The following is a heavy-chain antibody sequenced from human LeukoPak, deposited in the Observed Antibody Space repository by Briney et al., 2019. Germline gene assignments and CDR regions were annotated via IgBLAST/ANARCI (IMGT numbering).Heavy chain of an antibody. CDR3: LRWSDY. V-gene: IGHV3-64*01. Sequence: PGGSLRLSCAASGFDFSSHGMNWVRQAPGKGLEYVSAISSSGDSRFYANSVKGRFTISRDNSKNTLYLQMGSLRADDMAVYYCLRWSDYWGQGTLVTVSS. CDR2: ISSSGDSR. D-gene: IGHD4-23*01. J-gene: IGHJ4*02. CDR1: GFDFSSHG.